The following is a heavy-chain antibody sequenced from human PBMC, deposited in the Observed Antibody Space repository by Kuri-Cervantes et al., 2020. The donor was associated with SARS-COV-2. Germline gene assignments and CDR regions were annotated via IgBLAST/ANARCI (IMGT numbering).Heavy chain of an antibody. D-gene: IGHD4-17*01. CDR2: ISGSGGST. V-gene: IGHV3-23*01. J-gene: IGHJ4*02. CDR3: ARSPGDGDYDPFDY. Sequence: GESLKISCAASGFTFSSYWMHWVRQAPGKGLVWVSAISGSGGSTYYADSVKGRFTISRDNSKNSLYLQMNSLRAEDTAVYYCARSPGDGDYDPFDYWGQGTLVTVSS. CDR1: GFTFSSYW.